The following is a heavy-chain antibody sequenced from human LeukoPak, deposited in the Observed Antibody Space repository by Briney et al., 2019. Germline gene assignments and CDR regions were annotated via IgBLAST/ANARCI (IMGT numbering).Heavy chain of an antibody. V-gene: IGHV1-18*01. D-gene: IGHD2-2*01. J-gene: IGHJ6*02. CDR2: ISVYNGNT. CDR3: ARYARRVAYGVDV. CDR1: GYTFTSYG. Sequence: ASVKVSCKAPGYTFTSYGISWVRQAPGQGLEWMGWISVYNGNTNYAQKLQDRVTMTTDTSTSTAYMELRSLRSDDTAVYYCARYARRVAYGVDVWGQGTTVTVSS.